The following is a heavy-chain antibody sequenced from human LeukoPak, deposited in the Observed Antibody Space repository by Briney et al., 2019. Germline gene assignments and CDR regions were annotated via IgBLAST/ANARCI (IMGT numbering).Heavy chain of an antibody. J-gene: IGHJ4*02. Sequence: GASVKVSCKASGGTFSSYAISWVRQAPGQGLEWMGGIIPIFVTANSAQKFQGRVTITADESTSPAYMELSSLRSEDTAVYYCGGSFYDYVWGSYREIDYWGQGTLVTVSS. V-gene: IGHV1-69*01. CDR1: GGTFSSYA. CDR3: GGSFYDYVWGSYREIDY. CDR2: IIPIFVTA. D-gene: IGHD3-16*02.